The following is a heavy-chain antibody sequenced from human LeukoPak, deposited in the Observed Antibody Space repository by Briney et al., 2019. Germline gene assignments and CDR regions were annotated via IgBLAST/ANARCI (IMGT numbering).Heavy chain of an antibody. CDR2: VHLNGAT. Sequence: PSGTLSLTCAVSGGSITTTNWWSWVRQPPGKGLEWIGEVHLNGATNYNPSLESRFSMSIDKSNNYLSLEVTSVTAVDTAMYYCTRESGAFSPFGFWGQGTLVTVSS. CDR3: TRESGAFSPFGF. CDR1: GGSITTTNW. D-gene: IGHD1-26*01. J-gene: IGHJ4*02. V-gene: IGHV4-4*02.